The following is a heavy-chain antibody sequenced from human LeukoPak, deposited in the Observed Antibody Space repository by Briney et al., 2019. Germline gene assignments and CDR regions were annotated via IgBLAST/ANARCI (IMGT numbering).Heavy chain of an antibody. J-gene: IGHJ1*01. CDR1: GGSISNHY. D-gene: IGHD5-18*01. V-gene: IGHV4-4*07. CDR3: TREASGYSYGYEEH. Sequence: SETLSLTCTVSGGSISNHYWNWIRQPAGKGLEWIGRIYTSGSSDYNPSLKSRVTMSVDTSKNHLSLKLSSVTAADTAVYYCTREASGYSYGYEEHWGQGTLVTVSS. CDR2: IYTSGSS.